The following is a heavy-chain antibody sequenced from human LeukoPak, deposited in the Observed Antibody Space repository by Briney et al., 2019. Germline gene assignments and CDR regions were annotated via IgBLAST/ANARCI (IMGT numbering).Heavy chain of an antibody. Sequence: PGGSLRLSCAASGFTFTTYSMSWVRQAPGKGLEWVSVIHTDGNTYYADSVVGRFAISRDNSKNTLSLQMNSLRAEDTAVYYCARDRPYGGYDGFDYWGQGTLVTVSS. CDR3: ARDRPYGGYDGFDY. J-gene: IGHJ4*02. V-gene: IGHV3-66*01. CDR2: IHTDGNT. CDR1: GFTFTTYS. D-gene: IGHD5-12*01.